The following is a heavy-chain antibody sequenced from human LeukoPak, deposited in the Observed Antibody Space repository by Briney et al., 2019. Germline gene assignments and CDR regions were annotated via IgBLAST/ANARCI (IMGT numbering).Heavy chain of an antibody. Sequence: GASLKISCKGSGSSFTSYWIGWVRQMPGKGLEWMGIIYPGDSDTRYSPSFQGQVTISADKSISTAYLQWSSLKASDTAMYYCARQWSCSSTSCYVSGDWFDPWGQGTLVTVSS. D-gene: IGHD2-2*01. CDR1: GSSFTSYW. V-gene: IGHV5-51*01. CDR2: IYPGDSDT. CDR3: ARQWSCSSTSCYVSGDWFDP. J-gene: IGHJ5*02.